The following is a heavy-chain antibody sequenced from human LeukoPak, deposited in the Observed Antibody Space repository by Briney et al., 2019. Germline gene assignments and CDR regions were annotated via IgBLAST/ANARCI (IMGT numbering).Heavy chain of an antibody. J-gene: IGHJ4*02. CDR1: GFTFSSYA. D-gene: IGHD4-23*01. V-gene: IGHV3-30-3*01. Sequence: GGSLRLSCAASGFTFSSYAMHWVRQAPGKGLEWVAVISYDGSNKYYADSVKGRFTISRDNSKNTLYLQMNSLRAEDTAVYYCARESNDYGGKNYFDYWGQGTLVTVSS. CDR2: ISYDGSNK. CDR3: ARESNDYGGKNYFDY.